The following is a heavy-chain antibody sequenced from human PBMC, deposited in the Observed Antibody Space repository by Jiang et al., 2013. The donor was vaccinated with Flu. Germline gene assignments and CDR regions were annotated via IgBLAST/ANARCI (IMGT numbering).Heavy chain of an antibody. J-gene: IGHJ4*02. CDR3: AHWGRLDEPPSG. V-gene: IGHV2-5*02. CDR1: GFSLSTSGVG. CDR2: IYWDDDK. Sequence: KPTQTLTLTCTFSGFSLSTSGVGVGWIRQPPGKALEWLALIYWDDDKRYSPSLKSRLTVTKDTSKNQVVLTMTNMDPVDTATYYCAHWGRLDEPPSGWGQGTLVTVSS. D-gene: IGHD3-16*01.